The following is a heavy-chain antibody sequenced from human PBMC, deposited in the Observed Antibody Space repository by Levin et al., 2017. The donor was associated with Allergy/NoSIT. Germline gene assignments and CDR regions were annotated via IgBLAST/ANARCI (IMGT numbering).Heavy chain of an antibody. CDR2: ITWDGGST. V-gene: IGHV3-43D*03. D-gene: IGHD1/OR15-1a*01. J-gene: IGHJ6*02. Sequence: AGGSLRLSCATSGFTFDDFAMHWVRQPPGKGLEWVSLITWDGGSTYYADSVKGRFTISRDNSKDSLYLQMNSLRGEDTAFYYCAKGTGTNYYSGMDVWGLGTTVTVSS. CDR3: AKGTGTNYYSGMDV. CDR1: GFTFDDFA.